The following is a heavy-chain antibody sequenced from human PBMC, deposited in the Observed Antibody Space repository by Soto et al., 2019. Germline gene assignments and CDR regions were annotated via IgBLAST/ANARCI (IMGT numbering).Heavy chain of an antibody. CDR1: GFTFSNYA. V-gene: IGHV3-23*01. D-gene: IGHD6-19*01. J-gene: IGHJ4*02. Sequence: VGSLRLSCAASGFTFSNYAMSWVRQSPGKGLEWVSAMSGSGSSTYYADSVKGRFTISRDNSRDTLYLQMNSLRAEDTAVYYCAKRSDSGWSGVTYFEYWGQGTLVIVSS. CDR2: MSGSGSST. CDR3: AKRSDSGWSGVTYFEY.